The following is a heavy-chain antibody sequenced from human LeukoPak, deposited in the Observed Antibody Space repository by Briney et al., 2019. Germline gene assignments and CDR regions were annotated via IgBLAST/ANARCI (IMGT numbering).Heavy chain of an antibody. D-gene: IGHD5-24*01. CDR1: GLTFSNHD. CDR2: IRNDGSNK. Sequence: GGSLRLSCAASGLTFSNHDMHWVRQAPGKGLEWVALIRNDGSNKYYADSVVGRFTISRDNSKDTLYLQMNSLRVEDTAVYYCARDRGWLQFLDSWGQGTLVTVSS. CDR3: ARDRGWLQFLDS. J-gene: IGHJ4*02. V-gene: IGHV3-30*02.